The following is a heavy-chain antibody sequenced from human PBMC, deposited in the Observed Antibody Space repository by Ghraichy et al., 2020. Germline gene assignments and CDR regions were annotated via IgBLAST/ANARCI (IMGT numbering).Heavy chain of an antibody. Sequence: SETLSLTCTVSGGSISSYYWSWIRQPPGKGLEWIGYIYYSGSTNYNPSLKSRVTISVDTSKNQFSLKLSSVTAADTAVYYCARSAATIFGVVIMGPFWFDPWGQGTLVTVSS. CDR1: GGSISSYY. CDR3: ARSAATIFGVVIMGPFWFDP. V-gene: IGHV4-59*01. D-gene: IGHD3-3*01. CDR2: IYYSGST. J-gene: IGHJ5*02.